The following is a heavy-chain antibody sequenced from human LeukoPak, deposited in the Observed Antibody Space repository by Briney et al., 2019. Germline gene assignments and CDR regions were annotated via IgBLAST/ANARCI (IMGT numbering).Heavy chain of an antibody. CDR1: GGSISSGGYS. V-gene: IGHV4-30-4*07. D-gene: IGHD2-21*02. CDR2: IYYSGST. Sequence: PSETLSLTCAVSGGSISSGGYSWSWIRQPPGKGLEWIGYIYYSGSTYYNPSLKSRVTISVDTSKNQFSLKLSSVTAADTAVYYCARGGDPPPDVWGKGTTVTVSS. CDR3: ARGGDPPPDV. J-gene: IGHJ6*04.